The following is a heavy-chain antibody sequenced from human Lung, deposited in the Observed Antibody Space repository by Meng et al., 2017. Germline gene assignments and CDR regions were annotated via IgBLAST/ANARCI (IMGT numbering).Heavy chain of an antibody. CDR3: ARGQIQLWLAGFDY. CDR1: GFTFSSYE. J-gene: IGHJ4*02. Sequence: GGSLRLSCAASGFTFSSYEMNWVRQAPGKGLEWVSYISSSGSTIYYADSVKGRFTISRDNAKNSLYLQMNSLRAEDTAVYYCARGQIQLWLAGFDYWGQGTLVTVSS. D-gene: IGHD5-18*01. V-gene: IGHV3-48*03. CDR2: ISSSGSTI.